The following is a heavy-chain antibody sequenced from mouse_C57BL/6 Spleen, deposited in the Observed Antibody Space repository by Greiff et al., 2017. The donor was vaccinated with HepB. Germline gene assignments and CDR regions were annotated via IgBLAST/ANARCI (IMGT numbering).Heavy chain of an antibody. J-gene: IGHJ4*01. D-gene: IGHD2-4*01. CDR3: ARSPYDYDEGYAMDY. CDR2: INPSTGGT. V-gene: IGHV1-42*01. CDR1: GYSFTGYY. Sequence: VQLQQSGPELVKPGASVKISCKASGYSFTGYYMNWVKQSPEKSLEWIGEINPSTGGTTYNQKFKAKATLTVDESSSTAYMQLKSLTSEDSAVYYCARSPYDYDEGYAMDYWGQGTSVTVSS.